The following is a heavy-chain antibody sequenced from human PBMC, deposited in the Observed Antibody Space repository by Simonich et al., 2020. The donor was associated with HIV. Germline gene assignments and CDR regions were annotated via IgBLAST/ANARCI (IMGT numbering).Heavy chain of an antibody. D-gene: IGHD2-2*01. CDR3: ARGFYQRLYYFDY. V-gene: IGHV4-34*01. CDR1: GGSFSGYY. CDR2: INHSVST. J-gene: IGHJ4*02. Sequence: QVQLQQWGAGLLKRSETLSLTCAVYGGSFSGYYWSWIRQPPGKGLEWIGEINHSVSTNYNPSLKSRVTISVDTSKNQFSLKLSSVTAADTAVYYCARGFYQRLYYFDYWGQGTLVTVSS.